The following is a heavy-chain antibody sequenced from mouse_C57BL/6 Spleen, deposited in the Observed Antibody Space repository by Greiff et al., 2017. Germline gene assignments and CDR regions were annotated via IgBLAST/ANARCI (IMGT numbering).Heavy chain of an antibody. J-gene: IGHJ4*01. CDR3: ARSDGSSCYYAMDY. V-gene: IGHV1-69*01. Sequence: VQLQQPGAELVMPGASVKLSCKASGYTFTSYWMPWVKQRPGQGLEWIGEIDPSDSYTNYNQKFKGKSTLTVDKSSSTAYMQLSSLTSEDSAVYYCARSDGSSCYYAMDYWGQGTSVTVSS. D-gene: IGHD1-1*01. CDR2: IDPSDSYT. CDR1: GYTFTSYW.